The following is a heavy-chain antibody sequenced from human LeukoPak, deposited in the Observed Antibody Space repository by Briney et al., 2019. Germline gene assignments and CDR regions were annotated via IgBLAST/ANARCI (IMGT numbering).Heavy chain of an antibody. CDR1: GDSITSYT. V-gene: IGHV4-59*08. CDR3: ARCHPIPTTQFRYYFDY. J-gene: IGHJ4*02. CDR2: IYYSGST. D-gene: IGHD1-1*01. Sequence: PSETLSLTSTVSGDSITSYTCSGIRQPPGKGLEWIGYIYYSGSTNYNPSLKSRVTISLDTSKSQFSLKLSSVTAADTAVYYCARCHPIPTTQFRYYFDYWGQGTLVTVSS.